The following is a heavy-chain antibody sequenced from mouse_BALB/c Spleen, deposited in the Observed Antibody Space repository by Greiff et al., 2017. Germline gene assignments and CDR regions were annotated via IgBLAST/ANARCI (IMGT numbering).Heavy chain of an antibody. Sequence: QVQLKESGAELVRPGTSVKISCKASGYTFTNYWLGWVKQRPGHGLEWIGDIYPGGGYTNYNEKFKGKATLTADTSSSTAYMQLSSLTSEDSAVYFCARLEGNYGYWGQGTTLTVSS. D-gene: IGHD2-1*01. V-gene: IGHV1-63*02. CDR2: IYPGGGYT. CDR3: ARLEGNYGY. J-gene: IGHJ2*01. CDR1: GYTFTNYW.